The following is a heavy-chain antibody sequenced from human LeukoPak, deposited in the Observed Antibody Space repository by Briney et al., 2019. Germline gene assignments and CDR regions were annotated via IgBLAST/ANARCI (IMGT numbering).Heavy chain of an antibody. J-gene: IGHJ4*02. Sequence: SETLSLTCTVSGGSISSSSYYWGWIRQPPGKGLEWIGSIYYSGSTYYNPSLKSRVTISVDTSKSQFSLKLGSVTAADTAVYYCARDRYYDSSGYYDYWGQGTLVTVSS. V-gene: IGHV4-39*07. CDR2: IYYSGST. CDR3: ARDRYYDSSGYYDY. D-gene: IGHD3-22*01. CDR1: GGSISSSSYY.